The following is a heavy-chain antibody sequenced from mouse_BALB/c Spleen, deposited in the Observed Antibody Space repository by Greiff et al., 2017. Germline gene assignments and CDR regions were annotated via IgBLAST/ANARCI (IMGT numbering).Heavy chain of an antibody. D-gene: IGHD4-1*01. V-gene: IGHV5-6*01. J-gene: IGHJ2*01. CDR2: ISSGGSYT. CDR1: GFTFSSYG. CDR3: ARLGKRGVLDY. Sequence: EVQLVESGGDLVKPGGSLKLSCAASGFTFSSYGMSWVRQTPDKRLEWVATISSGGSYTYYPDSVTGRFTISRDNAKNTLFLQMSSLKSEDTAMYYCARLGKRGVLDYWGQGTTLTVSS.